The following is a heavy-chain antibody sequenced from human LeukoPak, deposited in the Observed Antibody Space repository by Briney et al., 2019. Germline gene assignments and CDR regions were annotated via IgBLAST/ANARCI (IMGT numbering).Heavy chain of an antibody. CDR3: ARVDSSNWYHAFEL. CDR1: GFSLRKSGVG. J-gene: IGHJ3*01. Sequence: SGPTLVNPTQTLTLTCTFSGFSLRKSGVGVGWIRQPPGKALEWLALIYWDDDKRYSPSLKSRLTITKDMSKNQVVLTMTNMDPVDTATYYCARVDSSNWYHAFELWGQGTMATVFS. CDR2: IYWDDDK. V-gene: IGHV2-5*02. D-gene: IGHD6-13*01.